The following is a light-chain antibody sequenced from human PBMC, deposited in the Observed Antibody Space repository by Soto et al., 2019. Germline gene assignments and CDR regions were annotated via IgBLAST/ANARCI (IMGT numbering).Light chain of an antibody. CDR1: SSNIGAGYD. J-gene: IGLJ1*01. V-gene: IGLV1-40*01. CDR2: GNS. Sequence: QSVLTQPPSVSGAPGQRVTIPCTGSSSNIGAGYDVHWYQQLPGTVPKLLIYGNSNRPSGVPDRFSGSKSGTSASLAITGLQAEDEADYYCQSYDNSLSYVFGTGTKLTVL. CDR3: QSYDNSLSYV.